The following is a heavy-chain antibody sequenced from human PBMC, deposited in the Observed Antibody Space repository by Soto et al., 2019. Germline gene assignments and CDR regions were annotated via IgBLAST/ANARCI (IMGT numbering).Heavy chain of an antibody. V-gene: IGHV3-53*01. J-gene: IGHJ5*02. Sequence: EVQVVESGGGLIQPGGSLRLSCAVSGFVVSEPYMSWVRQAPGRGLQWVSFTYSGGSTYYADSVEGRFTISRDSSRNTLDIQMNILRVEDTAVYYCARDCGGGSCYPALGAWGKGTLVTVSS. CDR2: TYSGGST. CDR1: GFVVSEPY. CDR3: ARDCGGGSCYPALGA. D-gene: IGHD2-15*01.